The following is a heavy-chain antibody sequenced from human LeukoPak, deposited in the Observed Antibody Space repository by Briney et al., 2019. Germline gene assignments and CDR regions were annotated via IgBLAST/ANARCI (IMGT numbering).Heavy chain of an antibody. CDR1: GSTVSANV. D-gene: IGHD3/OR15-3a*01. V-gene: IGHV3-53*01. CDR2: INSEGDT. Sequence: GGSLRLSCAISGSTVSANVMNWVRQAPGKGLEWLSAINSEGDTFYADSVRGRFTISRDDSQDTLSLQMNSLRVEDTAFYFCARDMDWSYDCWGQGTLVTVSS. CDR3: ARDMDWSYDC. J-gene: IGHJ4*02.